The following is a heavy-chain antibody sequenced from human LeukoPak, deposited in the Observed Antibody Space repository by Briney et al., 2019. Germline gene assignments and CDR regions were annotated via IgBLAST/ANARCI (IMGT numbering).Heavy chain of an antibody. CDR1: GFTFSSYA. D-gene: IGHD2-2*01. V-gene: IGHV3-23*01. CDR3: AKEEGSRYCSSTSCYKYNWFDP. Sequence: GRSLRLSCAASGFTFSSYAMSWVRQAPGKGLEWVSAISGSGGSTYYADSVKGRFTISRDNSKNTLYLQMNSLRAEDTAVYYCAKEEGSRYCSSTSCYKYNWFDPWGQGTLVTVSS. J-gene: IGHJ5*02. CDR2: ISGSGGST.